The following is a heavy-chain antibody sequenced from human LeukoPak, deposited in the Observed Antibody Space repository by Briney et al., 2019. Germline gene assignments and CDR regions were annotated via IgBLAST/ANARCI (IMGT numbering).Heavy chain of an antibody. Sequence: PSETLSLTCTVSGGSVSSGTYYWSWIRQPPGKGLEWIGEINHSGSTKYNPSLKSRVTISVDTSKNQFSLKLSSVTAADTAVYYCARGYYDTSAYSRDWYFDLWGRGTLVTVSS. CDR3: ARGYYDTSAYSRDWYFDL. J-gene: IGHJ2*01. V-gene: IGHV4-39*07. CDR1: GGSVSSGTYY. CDR2: INHSGST. D-gene: IGHD3-22*01.